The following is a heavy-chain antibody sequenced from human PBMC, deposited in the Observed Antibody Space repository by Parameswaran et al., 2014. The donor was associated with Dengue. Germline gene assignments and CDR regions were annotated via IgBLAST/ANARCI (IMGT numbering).Heavy chain of an antibody. Sequence: WVRQAPGQGLEWMGIVNPSGGSTSYAQKFQGRVTMTRDTSTSTVYMELSSLRSEDTAVYYCARADFWSGYYGDYWGQGTLVTVSS. D-gene: IGHD3-3*01. CDR2: VNPSGGST. J-gene: IGHJ4*02. V-gene: IGHV1-46*01. CDR3: ARADFWSGYYGDY.